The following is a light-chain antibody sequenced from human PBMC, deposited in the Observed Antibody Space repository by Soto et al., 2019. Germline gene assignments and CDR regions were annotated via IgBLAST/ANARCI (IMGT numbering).Light chain of an antibody. CDR2: DVN. Sequence: QSVLTQPASVSGSPGQSITLSCTGTSSDIGGYDYVSWYQRHPGKAPKLIIYDVNNRPSGVSNRFSGSKSGNTASLTISGLQAEDEADYYYTTYASGSCHVVFGGGTKLTVL. CDR1: SSDIGGYDY. CDR3: TTYASGSCHVV. V-gene: IGLV2-14*01. J-gene: IGLJ2*01.